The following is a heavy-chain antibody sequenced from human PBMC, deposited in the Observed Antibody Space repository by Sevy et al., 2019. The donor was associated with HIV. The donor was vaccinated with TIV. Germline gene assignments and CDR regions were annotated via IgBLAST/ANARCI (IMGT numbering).Heavy chain of an antibody. CDR2: ISHDGRNNK. Sequence: GGSLRLSCAASAFTFSEFGMHWVRQAPGKGLEWVAVISHDGRNNKYNADSVKGRFTISRDNSKNTLYLQMNSLRADDTAIYYCARDRGEILRSAFKSWGQGTLVTVSS. J-gene: IGHJ5*02. D-gene: IGHD3-10*01. CDR1: AFTFSEFG. CDR3: ARDRGEILRSAFKS. V-gene: IGHV3-30*04.